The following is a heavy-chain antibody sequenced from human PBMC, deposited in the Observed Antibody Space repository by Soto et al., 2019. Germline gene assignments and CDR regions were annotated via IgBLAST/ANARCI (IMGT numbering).Heavy chain of an antibody. CDR3: ATEGDYRGHDSDY. Sequence: EVQLVESGGGLVQPGGSLRLSCAASGFTFSRYWMHRVRQAPGKGLVWVSRIEADGSSTSYADSVKGRFTISRDNAKNTLYQQMNSLRAEDTAVYYCATEGDYRGHDSDYWGQGALVTVSS. V-gene: IGHV3-74*01. CDR2: IEADGSST. D-gene: IGHD4-17*01. J-gene: IGHJ4*02. CDR1: GFTFSRYW.